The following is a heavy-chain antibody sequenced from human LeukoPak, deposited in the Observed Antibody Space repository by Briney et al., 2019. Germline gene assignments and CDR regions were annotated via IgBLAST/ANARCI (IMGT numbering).Heavy chain of an antibody. CDR1: GFTSISYW. CDR3: ARDPVRGYCGYDGDY. CDR2: IKQDGSEK. D-gene: IGHD5-12*01. Sequence: GGSLRLSCAASGFTSISYWMSWVRQAPGKGLEWVANIKQDGSEKYYVDSVKGRFTISRDNAKNSLYLQMNSLRAEDTAVYYCARDPVRGYCGYDGDYWGQGTLVTVSS. V-gene: IGHV3-7*01. J-gene: IGHJ4*02.